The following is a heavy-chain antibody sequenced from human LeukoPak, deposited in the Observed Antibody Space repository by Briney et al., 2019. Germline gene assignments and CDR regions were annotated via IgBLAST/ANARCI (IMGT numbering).Heavy chain of an antibody. Sequence: GGSLRLSCAASGFTFRSYGMNWVRQAPGKGLEWVSYISSSNSNINYADSVKGRFTISRDNARNSLYLQMNSLRVEDTAVYYCARGGAARPDIWGQGTMVTVSS. CDR2: ISSSNSNI. CDR3: ARGGAARPDI. J-gene: IGHJ3*02. D-gene: IGHD6-6*01. V-gene: IGHV3-48*01. CDR1: GFTFRSYG.